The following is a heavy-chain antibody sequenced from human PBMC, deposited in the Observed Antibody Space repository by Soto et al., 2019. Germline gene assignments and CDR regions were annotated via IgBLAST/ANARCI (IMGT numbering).Heavy chain of an antibody. J-gene: IGHJ6*02. CDR2: IVVGSGNT. V-gene: IGHV1-58*01. CDR1: GFTFTSSA. CDR3: AAPITMVRGVQYYYYYGMDV. D-gene: IGHD3-10*01. Sequence: QMQLVQSGPEVKKPGTSVKVSCKASGFTFTSSAVQWVRQARGQRLEWIGWIVVGSGNTNYAQKFQERVTITRDMSTSTAYMELSSLRSEDTAVDYCAAPITMVRGVQYYYYYGMDVWGQGTTVTVSS.